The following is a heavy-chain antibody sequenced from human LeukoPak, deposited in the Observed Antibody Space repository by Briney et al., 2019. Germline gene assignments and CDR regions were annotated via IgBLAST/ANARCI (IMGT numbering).Heavy chain of an antibody. D-gene: IGHD3-22*01. J-gene: IGHJ4*02. V-gene: IGHV3-23*01. CDR2: ISGSGGST. CDR3: AKVDYYDSSGYYPLDY. CDR1: GFTFSSYA. Sequence: GGSLRLSCAASGFTFSSYAMRWVRQAPGKGLEWVSAISGSGGSTYYADSVKGRFTISRDNSKNTLYLQMNSLRAEDTAVYYCAKVDYYDSSGYYPLDYWGQGTLVTVSS.